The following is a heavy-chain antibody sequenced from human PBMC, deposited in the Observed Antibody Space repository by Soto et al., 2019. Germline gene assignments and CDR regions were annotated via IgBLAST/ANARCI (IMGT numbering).Heavy chain of an antibody. V-gene: IGHV3-23*01. CDR1: GVTFSSYA. CDR2: ISGGGGTT. CDR3: AKGRGGSGSLTPRVDF. Sequence: GGSLRLSCAASGVTFSSYAMSWVRQAPGKGLEWVSAISGGGGTTYYADSVKGRFTVSRDGSKNTLYLQMSSLRAEDTALYYCAKGRGGSGSLTPRVDFWGQGTLVTVSS. D-gene: IGHD3-10*01. J-gene: IGHJ4*02.